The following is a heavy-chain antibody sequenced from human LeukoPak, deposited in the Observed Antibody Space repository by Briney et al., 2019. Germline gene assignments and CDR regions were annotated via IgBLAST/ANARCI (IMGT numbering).Heavy chain of an antibody. CDR1: RFTFCTYG. V-gene: IGHV3-33*03. J-gene: IGHJ6*02. CDR2: IWYDGSNK. D-gene: IGHD6-13*01. Sequence: GGSLMLSFAASRFTFCTYGMQWVRQATGKGLEWVAVIWYDGSNKYYAECVRGRFTISRDNSNNALYLQMNSLRAEDPAVYCCASGVMAAAGYYYYGIDVWGQET. CDR3: ASGVMAAAGYYYYGIDV.